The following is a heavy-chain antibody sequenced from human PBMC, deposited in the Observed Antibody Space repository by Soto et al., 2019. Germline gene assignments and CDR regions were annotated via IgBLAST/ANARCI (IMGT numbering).Heavy chain of an antibody. CDR2: IYDSGIT. J-gene: IGHJ4*02. Sequence: PSETLSLTCNVSGRSINSYYWSWVRQPPGKGLEWIGYIYDSGITSYNPSLKSRVTMSADTSKNQFSLKLTSVTGADTAVYYCARTHDSNGYANEFDSWGQGMMVTVSS. CDR1: GRSINSYY. D-gene: IGHD3-22*01. V-gene: IGHV4-59*01. CDR3: ARTHDSNGYANEFDS.